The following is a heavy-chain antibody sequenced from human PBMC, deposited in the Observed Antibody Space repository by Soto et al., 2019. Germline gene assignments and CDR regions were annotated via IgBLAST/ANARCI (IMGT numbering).Heavy chain of an antibody. J-gene: IGHJ6*02. CDR3: AKDLAYYDFWSGYRDYYYYGMDV. D-gene: IGHD3-3*01. Sequence: AASRCTYSSYGMHSNRKAPGKGLEWVAVISYDGSNKYYADSVKGRFTISRDNSKNTLYLQMNSLRAEDTAVYYCAKDLAYYDFWSGYRDYYYYGMDVWGQGTTVTVSS. CDR2: ISYDGSNK. V-gene: IGHV3-30*18. CDR1: RCTYSSYG.